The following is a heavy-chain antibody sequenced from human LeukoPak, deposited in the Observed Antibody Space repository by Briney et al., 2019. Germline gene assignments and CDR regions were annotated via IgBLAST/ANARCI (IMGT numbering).Heavy chain of an antibody. Sequence: ASVKVSCKASGYTFTSYYMHWVRQAPGQGLEWMGIINPSGGSTSYAQKFQGRVTMTRDMSTSTVYMELSSLRSEDTAVYYCARASYGDGFDYWGQGTLVTVSS. V-gene: IGHV1-46*01. CDR2: INPSGGST. J-gene: IGHJ4*02. CDR3: ARASYGDGFDY. D-gene: IGHD4-17*01. CDR1: GYTFTSYY.